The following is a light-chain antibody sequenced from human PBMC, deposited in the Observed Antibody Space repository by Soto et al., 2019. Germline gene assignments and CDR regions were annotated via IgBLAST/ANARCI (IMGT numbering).Light chain of an antibody. CDR3: QQYSSHDLLT. CDR2: DAS. J-gene: IGKJ4*01. CDR1: QSISSW. Sequence: DIQMTQSPATLSASVGDRVTITCRASQSISSWLAWYQEKPGRASKLLIYDASTLESGVPSRFSGSGSGTEFTLTISSLQPDDFATYYCQQYSSHDLLTFGGGTKVDIK. V-gene: IGKV1-5*01.